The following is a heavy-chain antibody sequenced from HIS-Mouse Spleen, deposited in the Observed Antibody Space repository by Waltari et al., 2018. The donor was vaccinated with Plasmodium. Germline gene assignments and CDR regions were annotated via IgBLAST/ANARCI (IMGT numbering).Heavy chain of an antibody. CDR2: IGTAGDT. J-gene: IGHJ4*02. Sequence: EVQLVESGGGLVQPGGSLRLSCAASGFTFSSYDMHWVRQAPGKGLEWVSAIGTAGDTYYPGSVKGRFTISRENAKNSLYLQMNSLRAGDTAVYYCARGPTYSSSYYFDYWGQGTLVTVSS. D-gene: IGHD6-6*01. CDR3: ARGPTYSSSYYFDY. CDR1: GFTFSSYD. V-gene: IGHV3-13*01.